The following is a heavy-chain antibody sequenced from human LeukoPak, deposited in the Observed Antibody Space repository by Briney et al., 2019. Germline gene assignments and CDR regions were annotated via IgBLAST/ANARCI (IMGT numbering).Heavy chain of an antibody. CDR1: GYTFTDYY. CDR3: ARGSIKISVAPQGLGV. CDR2: INPDSGDT. Sequence: ASVKVSGKPSGYTFTDYYIHWVRQAPGPGLEWMGWINPDSGDTNYAQTFQGRVTLTRDTSISTAYMELSNLRSDDTAIYYGARGSIKISVAPQGLGVWGQGTTVTFSS. J-gene: IGHJ6*02. V-gene: IGHV1-2*02. D-gene: IGHD2-21*01.